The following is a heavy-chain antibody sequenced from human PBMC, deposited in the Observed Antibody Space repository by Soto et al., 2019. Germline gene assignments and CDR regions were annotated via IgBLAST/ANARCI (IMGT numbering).Heavy chain of an antibody. CDR2: ISGSGGST. J-gene: IGHJ4*02. CDR1: GFTFSSYA. D-gene: IGHD6-6*01. Sequence: GGSLRLSCAASGFTFSSYAMSWVRQAPGKGLEWVSAISGSGGSTYYADSVKGQFTISRDNSKNTLYLQMNSLRAEDTAVYYCAKTSSSSRLHFDYWGQGTLVTVSS. CDR3: AKTSSSSRLHFDY. V-gene: IGHV3-23*01.